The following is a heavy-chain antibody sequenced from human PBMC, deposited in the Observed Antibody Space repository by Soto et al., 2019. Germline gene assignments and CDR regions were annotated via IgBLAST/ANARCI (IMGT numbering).Heavy chain of an antibody. J-gene: IGHJ5*02. D-gene: IGHD6-13*01. Sequence: EVPLVESGGGLVQPGRSLRLSCAASGFTFDDYAMHWVRQAPGKGLEWVSGISWNSGSIGYADSVKGRFTISRDNAKNSLYLQMNSLRAEDTALYYCAKCIAAAAGWFDPWGQGTLVNVS. CDR2: ISWNSGSI. V-gene: IGHV3-9*01. CDR1: GFTFDDYA. CDR3: AKCIAAAAGWFDP.